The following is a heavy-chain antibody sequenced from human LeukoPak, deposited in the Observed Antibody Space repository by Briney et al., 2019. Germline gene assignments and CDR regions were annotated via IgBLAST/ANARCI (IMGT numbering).Heavy chain of an antibody. CDR2: ISYDGSNK. V-gene: IGHV3-30*19. CDR3: AREVAEYYYGSGSLAALRRTGGYFDL. J-gene: IGHJ2*01. D-gene: IGHD3-10*01. CDR1: GFTFSSYG. Sequence: GGSLRLSCAASGFTFSSYGMHWVRQAPGKGLAWVAVISYDGSNKYYEDSVKGRFTISRDNSKNTLYLQMNSLRAGDTAVYYCAREVAEYYYGSGSLAALRRTGGYFDLWGRGTLVSVSS.